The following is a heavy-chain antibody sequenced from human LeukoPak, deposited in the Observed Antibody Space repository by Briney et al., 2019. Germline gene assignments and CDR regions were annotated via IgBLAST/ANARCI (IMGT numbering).Heavy chain of an antibody. CDR2: IYHSGST. Sequence: SETLSLTCTVSGYSISSGYYWGWIRPPSGKGLGWIGIIYHSGSTYYTPSLKSRVTLSVDTSKNQFSLKLSSVTAADTAVYYCARTPNRGGFDYWGQGTLVTVSS. CDR1: GYSISSGYY. D-gene: IGHD3-10*01. J-gene: IGHJ4*02. CDR3: ARTPNRGGFDY. V-gene: IGHV4-38-2*02.